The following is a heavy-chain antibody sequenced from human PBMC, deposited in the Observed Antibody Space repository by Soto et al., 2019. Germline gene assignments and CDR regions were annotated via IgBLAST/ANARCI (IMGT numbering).Heavy chain of an antibody. J-gene: IGHJ6*02. CDR1: GYTFSDYY. V-gene: IGHV1-46*01. D-gene: IGHD6-13*01. CDR3: ARAQYARGGQQVVFYYYTMDV. CDR2: INPGGDST. Sequence: QVQLVQSGAEVKKPGASVKVSCKASGYTFSDYYLHWVRQAPGQGLEWMGIINPGGDSTSYAQKFQGRVIMTTDTSTSTVYMELTSLSSEDTAVYYCARAQYARGGQQVVFYYYTMDVWGQGTTVTVSS.